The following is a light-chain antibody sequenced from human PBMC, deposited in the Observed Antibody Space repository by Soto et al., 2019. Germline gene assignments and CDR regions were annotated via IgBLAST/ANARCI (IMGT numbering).Light chain of an antibody. CDR2: DAS. Sequence: EIVLTQSPGTLSLSPGERATLSCRASQSVSSNYLAWYQQKPGQAPRLLIYDASRRATGIPDRFSGSGSGTDFTLTISRLEPEDLAVYYCQQYGTSPPNTFGQGTKLEIK. CDR3: QQYGTSPPNT. J-gene: IGKJ2*01. V-gene: IGKV3-20*01. CDR1: QSVSSNY.